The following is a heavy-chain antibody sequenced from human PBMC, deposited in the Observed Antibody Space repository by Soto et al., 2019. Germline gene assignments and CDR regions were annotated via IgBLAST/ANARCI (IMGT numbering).Heavy chain of an antibody. CDR2: IYWDDDK. Sequence: QITLNESGPTVVSPTETLTLTCRFSGFSLTTSGVGVGWIRQSPGKAPEWLALIYWDDDKRYSASLKSSLTITTDTSKNQVGLTVSDLDPTDTATYYCAHRVLRTVFGLVTTTAIYFDFWGQGTPVAVSS. V-gene: IGHV2-5*02. J-gene: IGHJ4*02. D-gene: IGHD3-3*01. CDR3: AHRVLRTVFGLVTTTAIYFDF. CDR1: GFSLTTSGVG.